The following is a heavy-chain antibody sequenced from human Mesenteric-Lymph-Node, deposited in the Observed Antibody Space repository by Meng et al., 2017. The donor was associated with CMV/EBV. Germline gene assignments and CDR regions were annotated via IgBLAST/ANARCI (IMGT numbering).Heavy chain of an antibody. J-gene: IGHJ3*02. CDR2: ISDDGDNK. Sequence: GESLKISCAASGLTFNSYGMHWVRQAPGKGLEWVALISDDGDNKYYADSVKGRFTISRDNSKSTPYLQMNSLRAEDTAVYYCARDRPYSSASGAYDAFDIWGQGTRVTVSS. D-gene: IGHD6-6*01. V-gene: IGHV3-30*03. CDR3: ARDRPYSSASGAYDAFDI. CDR1: GLTFNSYG.